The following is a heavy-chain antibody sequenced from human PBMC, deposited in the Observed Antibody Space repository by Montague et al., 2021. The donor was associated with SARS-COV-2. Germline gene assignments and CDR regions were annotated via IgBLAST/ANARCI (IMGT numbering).Heavy chain of an antibody. V-gene: IGHV4-39*01. Sequence: SETLSLTCSVSGDSINNSRYYWGWIRQPPGKGLEWIGSIYYSGSAYYNPSLKSRVTISVDTSKDQFSLKLNSVTATDTAVYYCARLESTRGVIVRGAFHIWGHGTQVTVSS. CDR3: ARLESTRGVIVRGAFHI. J-gene: IGHJ3*02. D-gene: IGHD3-10*01. CDR2: IYYSGSA. CDR1: GDSINNSRYY.